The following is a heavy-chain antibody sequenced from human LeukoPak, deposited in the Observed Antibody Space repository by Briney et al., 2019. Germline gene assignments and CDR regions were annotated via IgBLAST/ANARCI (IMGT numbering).Heavy chain of an antibody. Sequence: PGGSLRLSCAASGVTFDDYAMHWVRQVPGKGLEWVSGISWNSGSIGYADSVKGRFTISRDNAKSSLYLQMNSLRAEDTALYYCAKRSSSDWYFDYWGQGTLVTVSS. D-gene: IGHD6-19*01. CDR1: GVTFDDYA. J-gene: IGHJ4*02. CDR3: AKRSSSDWYFDY. V-gene: IGHV3-9*01. CDR2: ISWNSGSI.